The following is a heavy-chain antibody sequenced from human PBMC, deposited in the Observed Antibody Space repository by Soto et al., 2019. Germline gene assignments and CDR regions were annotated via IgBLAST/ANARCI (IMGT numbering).Heavy chain of an antibody. Sequence: SVKVCFNASGGAFSSYAISWVRQAPGQGLEWMGGIIPIFGTANYAQKFQGRVTITADESTSTAYMELSSLRPEDTAVYYCATKDTSGYSYGSPFDYWGQGTLVTVSS. V-gene: IGHV1-69*13. J-gene: IGHJ4*02. CDR3: ATKDTSGYSYGSPFDY. CDR2: IIPIFGTA. CDR1: GGAFSSYA. D-gene: IGHD5-18*01.